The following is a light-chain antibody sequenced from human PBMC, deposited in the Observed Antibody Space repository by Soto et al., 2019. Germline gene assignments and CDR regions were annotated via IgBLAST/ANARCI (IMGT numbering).Light chain of an antibody. CDR1: QSVSSN. Sequence: ERVLTHYPDTLSVSPGERATLSCRASQSVSSNLAWYQQKPGQAPRLLIYGASTRATGIPARFSGSGSGTEFTLTISSLQSEDFAVYYCQQYNNWPKMFGQGTKV. V-gene: IGKV3-15*01. CDR2: GAS. CDR3: QQYNNWPKM. J-gene: IGKJ1*01.